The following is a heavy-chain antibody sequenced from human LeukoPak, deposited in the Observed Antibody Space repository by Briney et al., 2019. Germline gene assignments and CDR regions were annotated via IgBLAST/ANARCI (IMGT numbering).Heavy chain of an antibody. V-gene: IGHV3-30*04. J-gene: IGHJ4*02. CDR2: ISYDGSNK. CDR3: ATGGKFDFWSGYHIDN. Sequence: GGSLRLSCEVSGFTFSSNDMHWVRQAPGKGLEWVAVISYDGSNKNFADSVKGRFTVSRDNSKHTLYLHMNSLRSDDTAMYYCATGGKFDFWSGYHIDNWGQGTLVTVSS. D-gene: IGHD3-3*01. CDR1: GFTFSSND.